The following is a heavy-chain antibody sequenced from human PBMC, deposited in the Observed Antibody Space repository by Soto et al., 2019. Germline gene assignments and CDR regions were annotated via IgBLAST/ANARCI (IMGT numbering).Heavy chain of an antibody. CDR2: ISSSSSYI. CDR1: GFTFSSYS. V-gene: IGHV3-21*01. J-gene: IGHJ4*02. D-gene: IGHD3-22*01. Sequence: EVQLVESGGGLVKPGGSLRLSCAASGFTFSSYSMNWVRQAPGKGLEWVSSISSSSSYIYYADSVKGRFTISRDNAKNSLYLQMNSLRAEDTAVYYCARDGANYYDRSGDPDFDYWGQGTLVTVSS. CDR3: ARDGANYYDRSGDPDFDY.